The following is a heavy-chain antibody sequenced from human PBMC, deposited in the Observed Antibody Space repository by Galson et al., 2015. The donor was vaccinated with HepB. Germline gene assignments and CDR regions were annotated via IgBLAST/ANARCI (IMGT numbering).Heavy chain of an antibody. CDR2: MNPKSGNI. V-gene: IGHV1-8*01. Sequence: SVKVSCKASGCTFTTYDVNWVRQAPGRGLEWVGWMNPKSGNIGFAQRFQGRVTLTRDIPMNTDYMDLSSLTTDDTAVYYCVYWGHSLHWGQGTLITVSS. D-gene: IGHD2-8*02. J-gene: IGHJ1*01. CDR1: GCTFTTYD. CDR3: VYWGHSLH.